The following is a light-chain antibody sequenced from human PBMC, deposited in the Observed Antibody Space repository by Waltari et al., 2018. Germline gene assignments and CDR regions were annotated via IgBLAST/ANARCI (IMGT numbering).Light chain of an antibody. CDR2: KAS. CDR1: QSINKW. V-gene: IGKV1-5*03. Sequence: VRMTQSPSTLSASVGARVTITCRASQSINKWVAWYQQKPGKAPKLLIYKASSLESGVPSRFSGSGSGTDFTLTISSLQTDDFATYYCQHYSTYSKAFGQGTKLE. CDR3: QHYSTYSKA. J-gene: IGKJ2*01.